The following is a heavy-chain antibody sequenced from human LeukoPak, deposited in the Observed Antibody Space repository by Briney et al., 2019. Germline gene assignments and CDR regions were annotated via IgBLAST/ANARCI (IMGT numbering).Heavy chain of an antibody. CDR2: ISAYNGNT. CDR3: ARDFSNAWGSNWFDP. D-gene: IGHD3-16*01. CDR1: GYTFTSYG. V-gene: IGHV1-18*01. J-gene: IGHJ5*02. Sequence: ASVTVSCKASGYTFTSYGISWVRQAPGQGLEWMGWISAYNGNTNYAQKLQGRVTMTRNTSISTAYMELSSLRSEDTAVYYCARDFSNAWGSNWFDPWGQGTLVTVSS.